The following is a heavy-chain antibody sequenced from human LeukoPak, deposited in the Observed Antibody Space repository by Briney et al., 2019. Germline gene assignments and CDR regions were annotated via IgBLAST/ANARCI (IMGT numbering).Heavy chain of an antibody. J-gene: IGHJ4*02. V-gene: IGHV6-1*01. D-gene: IGHD6-13*01. CDR3: ARCSSSRSDFDY. Sequence: SQTLPLTCAISGDSVPSNSAAWNWITQSPSRGLEGLGRTYYRSKWYNDYAVSVKSRITINPDTSKNQFSLQLNSVTPEDTAVYYCARCSSSRSDFDYWGQGTLVTVSS. CDR1: GDSVPSNSAA. CDR2: TYYRSKWYN.